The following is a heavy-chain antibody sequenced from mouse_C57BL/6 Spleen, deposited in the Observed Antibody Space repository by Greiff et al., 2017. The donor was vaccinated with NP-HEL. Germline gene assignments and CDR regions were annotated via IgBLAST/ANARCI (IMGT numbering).Heavy chain of an antibody. CDR1: GFTFSNYW. D-gene: IGHD1-1*01. CDR2: IRLKSDNYAT. Sequence: EVKLEESGGGLVQPGGSMKLSCVASGFTFSNYWMNWVRQSPEKGLEWVAQIRLKSDNYATHYAESVKGRFTISRDDSKSSVYLQMNNLRAEDTGIYYCTGGYYGSSYGYFDVWGTGTTVTVSS. V-gene: IGHV6-3*01. J-gene: IGHJ1*03. CDR3: TGGYYGSSYGYFDV.